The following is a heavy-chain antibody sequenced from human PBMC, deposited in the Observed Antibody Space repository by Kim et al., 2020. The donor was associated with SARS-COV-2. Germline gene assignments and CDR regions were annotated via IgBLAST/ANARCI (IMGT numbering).Heavy chain of an antibody. J-gene: IGHJ4*02. V-gene: IGHV6-1*01. D-gene: IGHD1-26*01. CDR2: TYYRSKWYN. CDR1: GDSVSSNSAA. Sequence: SQTLSLTCAISGDSVSSNSAAWSWFRQSPSSGLEWLGRTYYRSKWYNDYATFVRRRITITSDTSKNQFSLQLSSVTPEDTAVYYCAREATGGLDYFDYWGQETLVTVSS. CDR3: AREATGGLDYFDY.